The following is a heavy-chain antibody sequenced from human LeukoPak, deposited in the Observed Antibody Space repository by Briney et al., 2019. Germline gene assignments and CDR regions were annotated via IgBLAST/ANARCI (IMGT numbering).Heavy chain of an antibody. D-gene: IGHD3-22*01. CDR1: GFTFDDYA. Sequence: GRSLRLSCAASGFTFDDYAMHWVRQAPGKGLEWVSGISWNSGSIGYADSVKGRFTISRDNAKNSLYLQMNSLRSDDTAVYYCARDDSSGYYPPYNWFDPWGQGTLVTVSS. V-gene: IGHV3-9*01. J-gene: IGHJ5*02. CDR3: ARDDSSGYYPPYNWFDP. CDR2: ISWNSGSI.